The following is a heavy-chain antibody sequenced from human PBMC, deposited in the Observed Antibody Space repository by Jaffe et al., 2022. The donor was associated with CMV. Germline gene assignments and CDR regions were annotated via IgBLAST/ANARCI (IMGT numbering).Heavy chain of an antibody. CDR3: ARGGRGVRGEVIDYYYYGLDV. Sequence: EVQLVESGGGLVQPGGSLRLTCAPSGFTFKNYWMTWVRQAPGKGLEWVANIKQDGSEKYYVDSVKGRFTMSRDNADNSLYLQMNSLRAEDTAVYYCARGGRGVRGEVIDYYYYGLDVWGQGTTVTVSS. J-gene: IGHJ6*02. CDR1: GFTFKNYW. CDR2: IKQDGSEK. V-gene: IGHV3-7*01. D-gene: IGHD3-10*01.